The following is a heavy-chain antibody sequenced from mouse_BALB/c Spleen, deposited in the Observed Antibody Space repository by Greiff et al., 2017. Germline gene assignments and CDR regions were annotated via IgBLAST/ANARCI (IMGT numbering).Heavy chain of an antibody. Sequence: QVQLQQPGAELVRPGASVKLSCKASGYTFTSYWINWVKQRPGQGLEWIGNIYPSDSYTNYNQKFKDKATLTVDKSSSTAYMQLSSPTSEDSAVYYCTRGGYRYDYYAMDDWGPGTTVTVSS. CDR1: GYTFTSYW. J-gene: IGHJ4*01. CDR3: TRGGYRYDYYAMDD. CDR2: IYPSDSYT. V-gene: IGHV1-69*02. D-gene: IGHD2-14*01.